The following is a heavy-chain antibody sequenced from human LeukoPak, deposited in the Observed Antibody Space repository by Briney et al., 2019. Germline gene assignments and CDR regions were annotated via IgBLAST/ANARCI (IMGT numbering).Heavy chain of an antibody. CDR1: GYTFTSYY. CDR3: AREGEYCSGGSCYTSAFDI. D-gene: IGHD2-15*01. Sequence: ASVKVSCKASGYTFTSYYMHWVRQAPGQGLEWMGIINPSGGSTSYAQKFQGRVTMTRDTSTSTVYMELSSLRSEDTAVYYCAREGEYCSGGSCYTSAFDIWGQGTMVTVSS. CDR2: INPSGGST. V-gene: IGHV1-46*01. J-gene: IGHJ3*02.